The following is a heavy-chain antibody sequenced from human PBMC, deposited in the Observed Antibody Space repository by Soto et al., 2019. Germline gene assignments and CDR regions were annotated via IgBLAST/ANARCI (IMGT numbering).Heavy chain of an antibody. J-gene: IGHJ2*01. CDR2: ISNSGDT. D-gene: IGHD5-12*01. CDR3: AKYRGATGNWYFDI. CDR1: GFIFSNYA. Sequence: EVQLLESGGGLVQPGGSLRLSCAASGFIFSNYAMTWVRQAPGKGLEWVSSISNSGDTYYADSVKGRFTSSRDNSKNTLFLQMNSLRAEDTAVFYCAKYRGATGNWYFDIWGRGTLVTVSS. V-gene: IGHV3-23*01.